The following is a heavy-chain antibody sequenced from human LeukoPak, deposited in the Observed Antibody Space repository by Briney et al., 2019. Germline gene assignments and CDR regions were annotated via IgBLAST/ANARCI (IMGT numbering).Heavy chain of an antibody. CDR2: IFSSGNS. J-gene: IGHJ4*02. CDR1: GGSISSYS. Sequence: PSETLSLTCSVSGGSISSYSWSWIRQPAGKGLDWIGRIFSSGNSKYNPSLKSRVIMSVDTSKNQFSLKLTSVTAADTAVYYCARGRLGSGYYYDLDYWGQGTLVTVSS. D-gene: IGHD3-22*01. V-gene: IGHV4-4*07. CDR3: ARGRLGSGYYYDLDY.